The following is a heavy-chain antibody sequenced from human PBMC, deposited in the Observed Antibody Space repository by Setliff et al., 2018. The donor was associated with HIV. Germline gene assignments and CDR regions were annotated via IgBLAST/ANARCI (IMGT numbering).Heavy chain of an antibody. CDR2: ISGSADSL. V-gene: IGHV3-23*01. D-gene: IGHD2-2*01. J-gene: IGHJ4*02. Sequence: PGGSLRLSCAASGFTFSDYDMSWVRQAPGKGLEYVSAISGSADSLHYADSVKGRFHISRDNSKNTLYLQMNSLRAEDTAVYYCAKDSTKLGWSSTSLKWGYWGQGTLVTVSS. CDR1: GFTFSDYD. CDR3: AKDSTKLGWSSTSLKWGY.